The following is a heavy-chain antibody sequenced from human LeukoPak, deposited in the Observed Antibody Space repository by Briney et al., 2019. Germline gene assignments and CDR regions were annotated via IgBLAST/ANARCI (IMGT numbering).Heavy chain of an antibody. CDR2: IKQDGSEK. J-gene: IGHJ4*02. D-gene: IGHD3-3*01. CDR3: ARDASALH. Sequence: GGSLRLSCAASGIIMTKYWMTWVRQVPGKGLEWVATIKQDGSEKYYVDSVKGRFTISRDNAKSSLSLQMNSLRVDDTAVYYCARDASALHWGQGARVTVSP. CDR1: GIIMTKYW. V-gene: IGHV3-7*01.